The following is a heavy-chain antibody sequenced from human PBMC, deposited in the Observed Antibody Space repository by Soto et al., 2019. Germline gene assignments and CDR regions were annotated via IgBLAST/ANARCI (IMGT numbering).Heavy chain of an antibody. CDR1: GFTFSNYW. D-gene: IGHD2-15*01. V-gene: IGHV3-74*02. CDR3: ARGECVGGTCYSLAGSFFYYMDV. Sequence: EVQLVESGGGLVQPGGSLRLSCAASGFTFSNYWMYWVRQAPGKGLEWVSRINSAGSVSSYADSVKGRLTISRDNVKNTLYLQMDSLRAEDTAVYYCARGECVGGTCYSLAGSFFYYMDVWGKGTTVTVFS. CDR2: INSAGSVS. J-gene: IGHJ6*03.